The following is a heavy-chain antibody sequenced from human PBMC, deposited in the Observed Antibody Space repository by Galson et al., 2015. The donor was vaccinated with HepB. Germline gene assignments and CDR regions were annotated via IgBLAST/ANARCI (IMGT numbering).Heavy chain of an antibody. CDR3: AKTSGYYDISECYYDS. Sequence: SVKVSCKASGYSFIDSYIHWVRQAPGQGLEWMGWTNPNSGATDYAQKFKGRVTMTRDTSISTTYMELSRLRADDTAVYYCAKTSGYYDISECYYDSWGQGTLVTVSS. D-gene: IGHD3-22*01. J-gene: IGHJ5*01. CDR2: TNPNSGAT. V-gene: IGHV1-2*02. CDR1: GYSFIDSY.